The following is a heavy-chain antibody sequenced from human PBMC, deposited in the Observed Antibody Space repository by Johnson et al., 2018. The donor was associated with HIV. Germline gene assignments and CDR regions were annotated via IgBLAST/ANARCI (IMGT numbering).Heavy chain of an antibody. D-gene: IGHD3-22*01. Sequence: VQLVESGGGLVQPGGSLRLSCAASGFIVSNNYMNWVRPAPGKGLEWASFFYSGGITYYADSVKGRFTISRDNSKNTLYLQMNSLRAEDTAVYYCARDHYYDSSGYHEGDAFDIWGQGTMVTVSS. CDR2: FYSGGIT. J-gene: IGHJ3*02. V-gene: IGHV3-53*01. CDR3: ARDHYYDSSGYHEGDAFDI. CDR1: GFIVSNNY.